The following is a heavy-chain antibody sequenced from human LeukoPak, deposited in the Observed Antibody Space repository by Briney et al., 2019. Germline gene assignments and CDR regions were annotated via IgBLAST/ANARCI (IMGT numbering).Heavy chain of an antibody. V-gene: IGHV3-23*01. J-gene: IGHJ4*02. Sequence: PGGSLRLSCAASGFTFSSYAMSWVRQAPGKGLEWVSAISGSGGSTCYADSVKGRFTISRDNSKNTLYLQMNSLRAEDTAVYYCARNHDFWSGHQLDYWGQGTLVTVSS. CDR3: ARNHDFWSGHQLDY. CDR1: GFTFSSYA. CDR2: ISGSGGST. D-gene: IGHD3-3*01.